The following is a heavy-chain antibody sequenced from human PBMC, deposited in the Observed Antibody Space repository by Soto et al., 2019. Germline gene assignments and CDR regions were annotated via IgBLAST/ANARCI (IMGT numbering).Heavy chain of an antibody. V-gene: IGHV5-51*01. CDR1: GYRFTSYW. J-gene: IGHJ4*02. D-gene: IGHD1-26*01. Sequence: PGETLKISCKGSGYRFTSYWIGWVRQMPGKGLEWMGIIYPGDSDTRYSPSFQGQVTISADKSISTAYLQWSSLKASDTAMYYCERHPQELEQLAGGFDDWGQGTRVTVYS. CDR3: ERHPQELEQLAGGFDD. CDR2: IYPGDSDT.